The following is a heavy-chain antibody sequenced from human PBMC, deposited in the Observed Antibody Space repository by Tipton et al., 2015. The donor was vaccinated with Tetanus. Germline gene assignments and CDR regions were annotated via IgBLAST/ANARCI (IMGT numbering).Heavy chain of an antibody. Sequence: QSGPEVKKPGASVKVSCKASGYTFTGYYMHWVRQAPGQGLEWMGWINPNSGGTNYAQKFQGRDTMTRDTSISTAYMEVSRLRSDDTAIYYCARGMGYDSSGIDDFWGQGTLVTVSS. CDR1: GYTFTGYY. D-gene: IGHD3-22*01. CDR3: ARGMGYDSSGIDDF. J-gene: IGHJ4*02. CDR2: INPNSGGT. V-gene: IGHV1-2*02.